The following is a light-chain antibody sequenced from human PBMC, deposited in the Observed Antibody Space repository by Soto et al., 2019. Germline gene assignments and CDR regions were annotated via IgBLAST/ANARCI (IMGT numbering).Light chain of an antibody. Sequence: DIIMTQSTDSLAVSLGERATINCKSSQSLLYSSNNKNCLGWYQQKPGQPPKLLIYWASTRESGVPDRFSGSGSETDFTLTISSLQAEDVAVYYCQQYCATTWTFGQGTKVEIK. CDR3: QQYCATTWT. J-gene: IGKJ1*01. CDR1: QSLLYSSNNKNC. V-gene: IGKV4-1*01. CDR2: WAS.